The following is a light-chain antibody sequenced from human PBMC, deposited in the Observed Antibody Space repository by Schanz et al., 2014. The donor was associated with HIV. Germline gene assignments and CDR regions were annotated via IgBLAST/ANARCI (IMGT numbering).Light chain of an antibody. Sequence: QSALTQPPSASGSPGQSVTITCTGTSSDVGGYDFVSWYQQHPGKAPKLMIYEVTKRPSGVPDRFSASKSGTAASLAISGLQSEDEADYFCQSFDSSLNGVLFGGGTKLTVL. J-gene: IGLJ3*02. CDR3: QSFDSSLNGVL. CDR2: EVT. V-gene: IGLV2-8*01. CDR1: SSDVGGYDF.